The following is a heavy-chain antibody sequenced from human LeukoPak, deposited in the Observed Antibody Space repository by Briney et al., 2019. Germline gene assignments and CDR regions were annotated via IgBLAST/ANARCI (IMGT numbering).Heavy chain of an antibody. D-gene: IGHD3-10*01. V-gene: IGHV3-23*01. J-gene: IGHJ4*02. CDR2: ISGSGGST. Sequence: GGSLRLSCAASGFTFSSYAMSWVRRAPGKGLEWVSAISGSGGSTYYADSVKGRFTISRDNSKNTLYLQMNSLRAEDTAVYYCAKVYNYYGSGSSTRVYYFDYWGQGTLVTVSS. CDR1: GFTFSSYA. CDR3: AKVYNYYGSGSSTRVYYFDY.